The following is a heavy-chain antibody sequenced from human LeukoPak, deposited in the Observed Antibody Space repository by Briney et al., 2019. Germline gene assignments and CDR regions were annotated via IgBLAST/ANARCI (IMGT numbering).Heavy chain of an antibody. J-gene: IGHJ4*02. CDR1: GFIFSGYA. CDR3: ARVGPIQSSGSYYSY. Sequence: GGSLRLSCVASGFIFSGYAMQWVRQAPGKRLEYVSGISPDGTNIFYADSVKGRFTMSRDNSRDMIYLQMGSLRAEDTAVYYCARVGPIQSSGSYYSYWGQGTLVTVSS. CDR2: ISPDGTNI. D-gene: IGHD3-10*01. V-gene: IGHV3-64*02.